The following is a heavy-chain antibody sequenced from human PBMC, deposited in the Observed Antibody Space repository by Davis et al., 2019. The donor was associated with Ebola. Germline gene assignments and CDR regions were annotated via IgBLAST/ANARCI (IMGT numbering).Heavy chain of an antibody. CDR2: IIPIFGTA. Sequence: SVKVSCKASGGTFSSYAISWVRQAPGQGLEWMGGIIPIFGTANYAQKFQGRVTITADESTSTAYMELSSLRSEDTAVYYCARGDPILRFLELVWGQGTLVTVSS. CDR3: ARGDPILRFLELV. D-gene: IGHD3-3*01. J-gene: IGHJ4*02. V-gene: IGHV1-69*13. CDR1: GGTFSSYA.